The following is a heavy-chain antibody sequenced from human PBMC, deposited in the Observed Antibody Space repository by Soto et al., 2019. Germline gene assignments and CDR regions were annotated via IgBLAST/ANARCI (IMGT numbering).Heavy chain of an antibody. V-gene: IGHV3-9*01. Sequence: PGGSLRLSCAASGFTFDDYAIHWVRQAPGKGLEWVSGISWNSGSIGYADSVKGRFTISRDNAKNSLYLQMNSLRAEDTALYYFAKGGHYDFWSGRTFDYWGQGTLVTVSS. CDR3: AKGGHYDFWSGRTFDY. CDR2: ISWNSGSI. CDR1: GFTFDDYA. D-gene: IGHD3-3*01. J-gene: IGHJ4*02.